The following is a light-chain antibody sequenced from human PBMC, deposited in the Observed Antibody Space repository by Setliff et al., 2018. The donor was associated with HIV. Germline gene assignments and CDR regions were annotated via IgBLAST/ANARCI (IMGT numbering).Light chain of an antibody. CDR1: SSDVGSYNL. J-gene: IGLJ1*01. Sequence: LAQPASVSGAPGQSITISCTGTSSDVGSYNLVSWYQQHPNKAPKLMIYSVSKRPSGVSNRFSGSKSDNTASLTISGLQAEDEADYYCCSYAGSVYVFGTVTKVTVL. CDR2: SVS. CDR3: CSYAGSVYV. V-gene: IGLV2-23*02.